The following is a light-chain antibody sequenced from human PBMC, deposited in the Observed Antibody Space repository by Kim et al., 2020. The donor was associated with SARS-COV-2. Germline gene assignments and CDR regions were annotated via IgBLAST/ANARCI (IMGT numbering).Light chain of an antibody. CDR2: VEGSGSY. CDR3: ETWDSNIQV. J-gene: IGLJ3*02. Sequence: SAVKLTCTRTSGHSNYFIAWHHQQRGKAPRFLMKVEGSGSYNKGGGVPDRFSGSRSGADRYLIISNLQSEDEADYYCETWDSNIQVFGGGTQLTV. CDR1: SGHSNYF. V-gene: IGLV4-60*03.